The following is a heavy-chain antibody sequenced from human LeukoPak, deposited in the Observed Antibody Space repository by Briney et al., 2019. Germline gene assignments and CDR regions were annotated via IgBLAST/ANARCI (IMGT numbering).Heavy chain of an antibody. CDR2: IIPIFGTA. D-gene: IGHD1-26*01. Sequence: SVKVSCKASGGTFSSCAISWVGQAPGQGLEWMGGIIPIFGTANYAQKFQGRVTITADKSTSTAYMELSSLRSEDTAVYYCAADAGVVGATTVDYWGQGTLVTVSS. CDR3: AADAGVVGATTVDY. V-gene: IGHV1-69*06. CDR1: GGTFSSCA. J-gene: IGHJ4*02.